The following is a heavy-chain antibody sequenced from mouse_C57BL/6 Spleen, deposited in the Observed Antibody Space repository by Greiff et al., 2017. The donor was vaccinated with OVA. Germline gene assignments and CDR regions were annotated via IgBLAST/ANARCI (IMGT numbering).Heavy chain of an antibody. J-gene: IGHJ2*01. V-gene: IGHV5-6*01. CDR2: ISSGGSYT. CDR1: GFTFSSYG. D-gene: IGHD1-1*01. Sequence: EVKLMESGGDLVKPGGSLKLSCAASGFTFSSYGMSWVRQTPDKRLEWVATISSGGSYTYYPDSVKGRFTISRDNAKNTLYLQMSSLKSEDTAMYYCARESPRNYGSSSYYFDYWGQGTTLTVSS. CDR3: ARESPRNYGSSSYYFDY.